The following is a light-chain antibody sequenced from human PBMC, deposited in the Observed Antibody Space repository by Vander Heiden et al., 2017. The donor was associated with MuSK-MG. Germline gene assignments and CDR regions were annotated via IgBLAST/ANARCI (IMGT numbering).Light chain of an antibody. CDR2: AAS. V-gene: IGKV1-39*01. CDR1: QTITNY. J-gene: IGKJ3*01. CDR3: QQSDTSPFT. Sequence: DIQMTQSPSSLSASVGDRVTITCRASQTITNYLNWYQQKPGKAPNLLIYAASSLQTGVPSRFSGSGSGTDFTLTISSLQPEDFATYYCQQSDTSPFTFGPGTKVDIK.